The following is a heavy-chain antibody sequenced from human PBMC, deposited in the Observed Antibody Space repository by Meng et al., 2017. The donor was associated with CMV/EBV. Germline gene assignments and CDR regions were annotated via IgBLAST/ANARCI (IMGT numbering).Heavy chain of an antibody. Sequence: QVQLVESGXGVVQPGRSLRLSXAASGFTFSSYAMHWVRQAPGKGLEWVAVISYDGSNKYYADSVKGRFTISRDNSKNTLYLQMNSLRAEDTAVYYCARDKSQSLLRYFDWLLYHWGQGTLVTVSS. CDR1: GFTFSSYA. CDR2: ISYDGSNK. V-gene: IGHV3-30-3*01. CDR3: ARDKSQSLLRYFDWLLYH. J-gene: IGHJ5*02. D-gene: IGHD3-9*01.